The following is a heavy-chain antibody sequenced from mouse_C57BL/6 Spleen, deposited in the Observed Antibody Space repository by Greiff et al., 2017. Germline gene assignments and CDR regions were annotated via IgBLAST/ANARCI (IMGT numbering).Heavy chain of an antibody. CDR2: FHPYNDDT. CDR3: ARMTLYYGSSRGYFDV. J-gene: IGHJ1*03. V-gene: IGHV1-47*01. CDR1: GYTFTTYP. Sequence: QVQLQQSGAELVKPGASVKMSCKASGYTFTTYPIEWMKQNHGKSLEWIGNFHPYNDDTKYNEKFKGKATLTVEKSSSPVYLELSRLTSDDSAVYYCARMTLYYGSSRGYFDVWGTGTTVTVSS. D-gene: IGHD1-1*01.